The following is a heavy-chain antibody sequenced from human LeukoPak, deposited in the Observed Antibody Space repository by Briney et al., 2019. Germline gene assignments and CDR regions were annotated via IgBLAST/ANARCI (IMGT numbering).Heavy chain of an antibody. J-gene: IGHJ4*02. V-gene: IGHV1-69*06. CDR1: GGTFSSYA. Sequence: SVKVSCKASGGTFSSYAISWVRQAPGQGLESMGGIIPIFGTANYAQKFQGRVTITADKSTSTAYMELSSLRSEDTAVYYCARVGWNGYPEARTYYFDYWGQGTLVTVSS. D-gene: IGHD1-1*01. CDR2: IIPIFGTA. CDR3: ARVGWNGYPEARTYYFDY.